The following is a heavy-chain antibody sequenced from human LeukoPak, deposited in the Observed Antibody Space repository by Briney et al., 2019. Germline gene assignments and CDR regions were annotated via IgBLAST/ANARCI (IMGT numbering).Heavy chain of an antibody. J-gene: IGHJ3*02. D-gene: IGHD3-10*01. CDR3: ARANYYGSGRAAFDI. Sequence: GGSLRLSCAASGFTFSSYWMHWVRQAPGKGLVWVSRINSDGSSTSYADSVKGRFTISRDNAKNTLYLQMNSLRAEDTAVYYCARANYYGSGRAAFDIWGQGTMVTVSS. CDR1: GFTFSSYW. CDR2: INSDGSST. V-gene: IGHV3-74*01.